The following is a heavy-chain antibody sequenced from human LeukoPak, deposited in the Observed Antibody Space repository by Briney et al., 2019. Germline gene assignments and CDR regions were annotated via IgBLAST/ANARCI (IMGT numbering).Heavy chain of an antibody. CDR1: GFTFDDYA. CDR2: INWNRGSI. V-gene: IGHV3-9*01. CDR3: TKDGYSSGWYYFDS. Sequence: QPGGSRRLSCAASGFTFDDYAMHWVRKAPGKGLEWVSSINWNRGSIAYADSVKGRFTISRDNAKNSLYLQMNSLRAEDTALYYCTKDGYSSGWYYFDSWGQGTLVTVSS. J-gene: IGHJ4*02. D-gene: IGHD6-19*01.